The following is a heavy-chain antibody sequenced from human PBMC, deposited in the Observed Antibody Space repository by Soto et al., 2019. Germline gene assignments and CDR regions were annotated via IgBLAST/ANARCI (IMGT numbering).Heavy chain of an antibody. CDR2: IWYDGSNK. V-gene: IGHV3-33*01. CDR1: GFTFSSYG. J-gene: IGHJ4*02. D-gene: IGHD6-13*01. CDR3: ARDHLIAAAFDY. Sequence: GGSLRLSCAASGFTFSSYGMHWVRQAPGKGLEWVAVIWYDGSNKYYADSVKGRFTISRDNSKNTLYLQMNSLRAEDTAVYYCARDHLIAAAFDYWGQGTLVTVSS.